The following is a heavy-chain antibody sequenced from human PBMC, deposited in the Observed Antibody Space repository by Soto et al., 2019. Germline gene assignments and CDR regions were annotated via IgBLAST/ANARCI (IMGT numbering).Heavy chain of an antibody. D-gene: IGHD4-4*01. V-gene: IGHV4-31*03. CDR1: GGSISSGGYY. CDR3: ARDMGSTVTTWGPWFDP. Sequence: PSETLSLTCTVSGGSISSGGYYWSWIRQHPGKGLEWIGYIYYSGSTYYNPSLKSRVTISVDTSKNQFSLKLSSVTAADTAVYYCARDMGSTVTTWGPWFDPWVQGTLVTVSS. CDR2: IYYSGST. J-gene: IGHJ5*02.